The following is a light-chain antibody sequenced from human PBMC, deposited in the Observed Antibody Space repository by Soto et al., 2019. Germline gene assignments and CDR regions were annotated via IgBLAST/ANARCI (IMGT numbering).Light chain of an antibody. J-gene: IGKJ5*01. CDR1: QSISSR. Sequence: DIQMTQSPATLSAYVGDRVTITCRASQSISSRLAWYQQKPGKAPNLLIYVASSLQSEVPSRFSGSGSGTDFTLTITSLQPEDFATYYCQQSYGTPITFGQGTRLEI. CDR3: QQSYGTPIT. CDR2: VAS. V-gene: IGKV1-39*01.